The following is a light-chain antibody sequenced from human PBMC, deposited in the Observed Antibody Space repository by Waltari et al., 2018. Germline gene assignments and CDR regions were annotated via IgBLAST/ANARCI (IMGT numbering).Light chain of an antibody. CDR1: QSVSSSY. V-gene: IGKV3-20*01. J-gene: IGKJ1*01. CDR3: QQYGSSPWT. Sequence: EIVLTQSPGTRSLSPGERDTLSCRASQSVSSSYLAWYQQKPGQAPRVLIHGASNRATGIPDRFSGSGSGTDFTLTISRLEPEDFAVYYCQQYGSSPWTFGQGTKVEIK. CDR2: GAS.